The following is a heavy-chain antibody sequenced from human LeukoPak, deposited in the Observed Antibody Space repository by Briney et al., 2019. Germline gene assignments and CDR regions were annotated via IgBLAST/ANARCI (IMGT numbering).Heavy chain of an antibody. V-gene: IGHV4-59*01. CDR1: GGSISSYY. J-gene: IGHJ4*02. Sequence: PSETLSLTCTVSGGSISSYYWSWIRQPPGKGLEWIGYIYYSGSTNYNPSLKSRVTISVDTSKNQFSLKLSSVTAADTAVYYCARAGGSYDFWSGYPRHYFDYWGQGTLVTVSS. D-gene: IGHD3-3*01. CDR2: IYYSGST. CDR3: ARAGGSYDFWSGYPRHYFDY.